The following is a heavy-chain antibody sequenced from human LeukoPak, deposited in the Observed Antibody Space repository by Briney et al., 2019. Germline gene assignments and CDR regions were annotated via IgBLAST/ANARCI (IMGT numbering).Heavy chain of an antibody. CDR3: ARAGYGFDY. Sequence: GGSLRLSCAASGFTFSGYWMSWVRQAPGKGLEWVANIKQDGSEKYYVDSVKGRFTISRGNAKNSLYLQMNSLRAEDTAVYYCARAGYGFDYWGQGTLVTVSS. D-gene: IGHD5-12*01. J-gene: IGHJ4*02. CDR1: GFTFSGYW. CDR2: IKQDGSEK. V-gene: IGHV3-7*01.